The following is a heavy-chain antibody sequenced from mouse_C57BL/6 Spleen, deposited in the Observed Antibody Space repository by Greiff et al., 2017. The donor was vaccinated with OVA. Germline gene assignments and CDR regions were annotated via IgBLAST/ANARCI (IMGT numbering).Heavy chain of an antibody. V-gene: IGHV2-2*01. J-gene: IGHJ4*01. CDR2: IWRGGST. D-gene: IGHD3-1*01. Sequence: VHLVESGPGLVQPSQSLSITCTVSGFSLTSYGVHWVRQSPGKGLEWLGVIWRGGSTDYNAAFISRLSISKDNSKRQVFFKMNSLQADDTAIYYCARLYSDAMEYWGQGTSVTASS. CDR1: GFSLTSYG. CDR3: ARLYSDAMEY.